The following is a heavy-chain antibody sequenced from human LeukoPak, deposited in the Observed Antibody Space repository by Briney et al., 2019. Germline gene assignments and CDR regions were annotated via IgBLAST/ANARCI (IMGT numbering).Heavy chain of an antibody. CDR1: GFTFSSYG. CDR3: AKDTTSGFEIVGAFDI. D-gene: IGHD3-22*01. CDR2: IWYDGSNK. J-gene: IGHJ3*02. Sequence: GGSLRLSCAASGFTFSSYGMHWVRQAPGKGLEWVAVIWYDGSNKYYADSVKGRFTISRDNSKNTLYLQMKSLRAEDTAVYYCAKDTTSGFEIVGAFDIWGQGTMVTVSS. V-gene: IGHV3-33*06.